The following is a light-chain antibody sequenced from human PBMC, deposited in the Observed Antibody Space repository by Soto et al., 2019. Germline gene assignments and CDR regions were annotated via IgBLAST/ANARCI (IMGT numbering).Light chain of an antibody. J-gene: IGKJ1*01. CDR2: GAS. CDR3: QQYGSSPGT. V-gene: IGKV3-20*01. Sequence: EIVLTQSPGTLSLSPGERATLSCRASQSVTIRYLAWYQQKPGQAPRLLIFGASIRDTGIPDRFSGSGSGTDFTLTISRLESEDFAVYYCQQYGSSPGTFGQGTKVEIK. CDR1: QSVTIRY.